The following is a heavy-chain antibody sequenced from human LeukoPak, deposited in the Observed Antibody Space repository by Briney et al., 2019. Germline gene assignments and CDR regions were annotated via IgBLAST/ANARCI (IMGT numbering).Heavy chain of an antibody. Sequence: PSETLSLTCTVSGGSISTYYWSWIRQPPGKGLEWIGSIDHSGSTYYNPSLKSRVTISVVTSKNQFSLKLRSVTAADTAVYYRARDSALAQAVMFDYWGQGTLVTVSS. CDR1: GGSISTYY. CDR2: IDHSGST. CDR3: ARDSALAQAVMFDY. D-gene: IGHD6-19*01. V-gene: IGHV4-38-2*02. J-gene: IGHJ4*02.